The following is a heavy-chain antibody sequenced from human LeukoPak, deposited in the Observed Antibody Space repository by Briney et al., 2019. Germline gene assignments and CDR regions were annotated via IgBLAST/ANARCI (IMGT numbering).Heavy chain of an antibody. CDR1: GFTVSSNY. Sequence: GGSLRLSCAASGFTVSSNYMSWVRQVPGKGLEWVSVIYSGGSTYYADSVKGRFTISRDNSKNTLYLQMNSLRAEDTAVYYCARAPAIYGSGSYLGYWGQGTLVTVSS. CDR2: IYSGGST. V-gene: IGHV3-53*01. J-gene: IGHJ4*02. CDR3: ARAPAIYGSGSYLGY. D-gene: IGHD3-10*01.